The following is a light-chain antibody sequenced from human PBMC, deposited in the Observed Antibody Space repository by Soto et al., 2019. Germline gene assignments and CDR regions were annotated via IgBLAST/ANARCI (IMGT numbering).Light chain of an antibody. Sequence: QSALTQPASVSGSPGQSITISCTGTSSDVGGYNYVSWYQQNPGKAPKLMIYEVSNQPSGVSNRFPGSKSGNTASLTISGLQAEDEADYYCSSYTSSSTYVFGTGTKVTVL. CDR1: SSDVGGYNY. CDR3: SSYTSSSTYV. CDR2: EVS. V-gene: IGLV2-14*01. J-gene: IGLJ1*01.